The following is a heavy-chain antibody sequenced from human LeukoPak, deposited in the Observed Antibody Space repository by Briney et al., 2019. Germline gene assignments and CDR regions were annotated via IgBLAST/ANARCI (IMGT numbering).Heavy chain of an antibody. D-gene: IGHD3-16*01. J-gene: IGHJ6*03. V-gene: IGHV4-59*02. Sequence: SETLSLTCTVSGGSVSSHYWNWIRQPPGKGLEWIGYIYYSGSTNYNPSLKSRVTISLDTSKNQFSLRLSSVTAADTAVYYCAREFEVHYYYYMDVWGKGTTVTVSS. CDR1: GGSVSSHY. CDR3: AREFEVHYYYYMDV. CDR2: IYYSGST.